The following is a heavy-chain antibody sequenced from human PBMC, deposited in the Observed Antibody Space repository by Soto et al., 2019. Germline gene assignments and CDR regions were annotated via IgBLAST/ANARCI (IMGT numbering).Heavy chain of an antibody. CDR3: ATDRNKLEFDDAFDI. D-gene: IGHD1-1*01. CDR2: FDPEDGET. J-gene: IGHJ3*02. CDR1: GYTLTELS. Sequence: ASVKVSCKVSGYTLTELSMHWVRQAPGKGLEWMGGFDPEDGETIYAQKFQGRVTMTEDTSTDTAYMELSSLRSEDTAVYYCATDRNKLEFDDAFDIWGQGTMVTVSS. V-gene: IGHV1-24*01.